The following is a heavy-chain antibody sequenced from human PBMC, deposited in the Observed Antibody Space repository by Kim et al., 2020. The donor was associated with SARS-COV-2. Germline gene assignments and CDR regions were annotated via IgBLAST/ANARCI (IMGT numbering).Heavy chain of an antibody. CDR2: NQ. V-gene: IGHV3-30*02. J-gene: IGHJ4*02. D-gene: IGHD4-17*01. CDR3: ATGTTVTPDY. Sequence: NQNNADPVKGRFTISRDNSKNTLYRQMDSLRLEDTAVYYCATGTTVTPDYWGQGTLVTVSS.